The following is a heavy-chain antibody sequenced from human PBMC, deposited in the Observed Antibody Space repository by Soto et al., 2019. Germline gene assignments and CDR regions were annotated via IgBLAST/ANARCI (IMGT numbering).Heavy chain of an antibody. D-gene: IGHD3-10*01. CDR1: GYTFTSYG. CDR2: ISAYNGNT. CDR3: ARAPKSLVWFGELADYGMDV. J-gene: IGHJ6*02. Sequence: ASVKVSCKASGYTFTSYGISWVRQAPGQGLEWMGWISAYNGNTNYAQKLQGRVTMTTDTSTSTAYMELRSLRSDDTAVYYCARAPKSLVWFGELADYGMDVRGQGTTVTVSS. V-gene: IGHV1-18*01.